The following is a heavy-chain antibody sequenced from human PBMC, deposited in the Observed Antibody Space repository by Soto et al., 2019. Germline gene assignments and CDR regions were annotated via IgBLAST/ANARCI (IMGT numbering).Heavy chain of an antibody. CDR1: GFTFSSYG. CDR3: ARDYYDSSGPFDY. D-gene: IGHD3-22*01. Sequence: GGSLRLSCAASGFTFSSYGMHWVRQAPGKGLEWVAVIWYDGSNKYYADSVKGRFTISRDNSKNTLYLQMNSLRAEDTAVYYCARDYYDSSGPFDYWGQGTLVTVSS. J-gene: IGHJ4*02. V-gene: IGHV3-33*01. CDR2: IWYDGSNK.